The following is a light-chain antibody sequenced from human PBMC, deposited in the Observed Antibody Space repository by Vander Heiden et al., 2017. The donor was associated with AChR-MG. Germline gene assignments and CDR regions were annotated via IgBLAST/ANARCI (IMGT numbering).Light chain of an antibody. J-gene: IGKJ2*01. V-gene: IGKV3-11*01. CDR2: DPT. Sequence: EIVLPQSPATLSLSPGERATLSCRASHSVSSYLAWYQQKPGQAPRRLIDDPTNSVTGSPARFSGSGSGTDCTLTISIIEPEDFAVYYCQQRSNWPYTFGQGTKLEIK. CDR1: HSVSSY. CDR3: QQRSNWPYT.